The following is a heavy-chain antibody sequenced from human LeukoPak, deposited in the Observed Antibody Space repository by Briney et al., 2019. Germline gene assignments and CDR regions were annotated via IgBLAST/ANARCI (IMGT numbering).Heavy chain of an antibody. J-gene: IGHJ3*02. V-gene: IGHV4-59*01. D-gene: IGHD6-13*01. CDR1: GGSISSYY. Sequence: PSETLPLTCTVSGGSISSYYWSWTRQPPGKGLEWIGYIYYSGSTNYNPSLKSRVTISVDTSKNQFSLKLSSVTAADPAVYYCARYSSSRGAFDIWGQGTMVTVSS. CDR3: ARYSSSRGAFDI. CDR2: IYYSGST.